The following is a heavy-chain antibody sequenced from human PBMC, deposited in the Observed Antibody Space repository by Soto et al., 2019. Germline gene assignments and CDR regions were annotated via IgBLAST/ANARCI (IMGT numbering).Heavy chain of an antibody. CDR1: GFTFSSYA. CDR3: ARAPRHCTNGVCYYLDY. D-gene: IGHD2-8*01. CDR2: ISYDGSNK. J-gene: IGHJ4*02. V-gene: IGHV3-30-3*01. Sequence: GGSLRLSCAASGFTFSSYAMHWVRQAPGKGLEWVAVISYDGSNKYYADSVKGRFTISRDNSKNTLYLQMNSLRAEDTAVYYCARAPRHCTNGVCYYLDYWGQGTLVTVSS.